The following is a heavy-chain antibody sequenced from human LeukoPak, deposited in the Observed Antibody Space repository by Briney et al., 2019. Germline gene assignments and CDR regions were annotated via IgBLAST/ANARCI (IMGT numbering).Heavy chain of an antibody. CDR3: AGRTGTLDY. CDR1: GGSISSYY. Sequence: SETLSLTCTVSGGSISSYYWSWIRQPPGKGLEWIGYIYYSGSTNYNPSLKSRVTISVDTSKNQFSLKLSPVTAADTAVYYCAGRTGTLDYWGQGTLVTASS. CDR2: IYYSGST. D-gene: IGHD1-7*01. V-gene: IGHV4-59*08. J-gene: IGHJ4*02.